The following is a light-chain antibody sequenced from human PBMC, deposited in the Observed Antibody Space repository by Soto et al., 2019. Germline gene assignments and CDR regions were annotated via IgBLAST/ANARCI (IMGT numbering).Light chain of an antibody. V-gene: IGKV1-5*01. CDR2: DAS. CDR1: QNIRNL. J-gene: IGKJ5*01. Sequence: DIQMTQSPSTLAASVGDSVTIACRASQNIRNLLAWSQPXPGKAPNPLIYDASSLKSGDPSRFSGSGSGTEFTLTISSLQPDDFATYYCQQYNNYSTFGQGTRLENK. CDR3: QQYNNYST.